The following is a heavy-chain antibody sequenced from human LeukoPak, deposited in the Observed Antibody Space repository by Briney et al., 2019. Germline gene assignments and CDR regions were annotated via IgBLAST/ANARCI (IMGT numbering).Heavy chain of an antibody. D-gene: IGHD3-3*01. CDR1: GFTFSSYW. V-gene: IGHV3-7*04. J-gene: IGHJ4*02. Sequence: PGGSLRLSCAASGFTFSSYWMSWVRQAPGKGLEWVANIKQDGSEKYYVDSVKGRFTIFRDNAKNSLYLQMNSLRAEDTAVYYCARGYDFWSGIWDYWGQGTLVTVPS. CDR3: ARGYDFWSGIWDY. CDR2: IKQDGSEK.